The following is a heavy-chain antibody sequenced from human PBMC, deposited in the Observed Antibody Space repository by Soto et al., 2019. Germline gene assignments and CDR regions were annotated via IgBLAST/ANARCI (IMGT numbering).Heavy chain of an antibody. CDR3: VQTTGWPGFDF. CDR1: GVSVRRFY. V-gene: IGHV4-59*02. D-gene: IGHD6-19*01. J-gene: IGHJ4*02. CDR2: TYNAGTT. Sequence: QVQLQESGPGLVKPSETLSLTCTVSGVSVRRFYYSWVRQSPGKGLEWIGNTYNAGTTNYNPSLKSRVDIFVDTAKNQLSVNMTSMTAADTAIYYCVQTTGWPGFDFWGQGILVTVSS.